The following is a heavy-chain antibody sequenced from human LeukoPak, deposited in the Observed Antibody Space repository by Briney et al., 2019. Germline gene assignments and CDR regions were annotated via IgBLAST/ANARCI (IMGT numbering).Heavy chain of an antibody. V-gene: IGHV4-39*01. CDR3: ARYGPIVGASPLDY. Sequence: SETLSLTCTVSGGSISSSSYYWGWIRQPPGKGLEWIGSIYYSGSTYYNPSLKSRVTISVDTSKNQFSLKLSSVTAADTAVYYCARYGPIVGASPLDYWGQGTLVTVS. D-gene: IGHD1-26*01. CDR2: IYYSGST. CDR1: GGSISSSSYY. J-gene: IGHJ4*02.